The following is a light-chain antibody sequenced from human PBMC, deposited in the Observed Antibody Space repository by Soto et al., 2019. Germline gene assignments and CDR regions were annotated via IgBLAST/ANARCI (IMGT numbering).Light chain of an antibody. CDR1: QSVSSSY. CDR3: QQYGGSPLT. J-gene: IGKJ4*01. Sequence: EIGLTQSPGTLSLSPGERATLSCRASQSVSSSYLAWYQQKPGQAPRLLIYGASSRATGIPDRFSGSASGTDFTLTISRLEPEDFAVYYCQQYGGSPLTFGGGTKVEIK. CDR2: GAS. V-gene: IGKV3-20*01.